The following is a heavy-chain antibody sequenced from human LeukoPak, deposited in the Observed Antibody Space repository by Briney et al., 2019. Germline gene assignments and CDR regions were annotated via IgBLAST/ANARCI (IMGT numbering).Heavy chain of an antibody. V-gene: IGHV4-39*01. J-gene: IGHJ4*02. Sequence: SETLSLTCTVSGGSISSSSYYWGWIRQPPGKGLEWTGTIYYSGSTYYNPSLKSRVTISVDTSKNQFSLKLSSVTAADTAVYYCAGRFLEWLLDYWGQGTLVTVSS. CDR3: AGRFLEWLLDY. D-gene: IGHD3-3*01. CDR1: GGSISSSSYY. CDR2: IYYSGST.